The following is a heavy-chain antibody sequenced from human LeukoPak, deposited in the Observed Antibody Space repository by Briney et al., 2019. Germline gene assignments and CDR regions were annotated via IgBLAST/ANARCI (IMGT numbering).Heavy chain of an antibody. CDR1: GGSFSGYY. D-gene: IGHD5-24*01. Sequence: SETLSLTCAVYGGSFSGYYWSWIRQPPGKGLEWIGEINHSGSTNYNPSLKSRVTISVDTSKNQFSLKLSSVTAADTAAYYCARTVEMATIYWFDPWGQGTLVTVSS. CDR3: ARTVEMATIYWFDP. CDR2: INHSGST. J-gene: IGHJ5*02. V-gene: IGHV4-34*01.